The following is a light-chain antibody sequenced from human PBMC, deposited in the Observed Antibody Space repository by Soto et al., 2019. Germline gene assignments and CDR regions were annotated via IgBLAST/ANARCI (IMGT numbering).Light chain of an antibody. V-gene: IGLV2-11*01. CDR1: SSDVGGYNY. CDR2: DVS. J-gene: IGLJ1*01. CDR3: CSYAGSYTFDYV. Sequence: SALTQPRSVSGSPGQSVTISCTGTSSDVGGYNYVSWYQQHPGKAPKLMIYDVSKRPSGVPDRFSGSKSGNTASLTISGLQAEDEADYYCCSYAGSYTFDYVFGTGTKVTVL.